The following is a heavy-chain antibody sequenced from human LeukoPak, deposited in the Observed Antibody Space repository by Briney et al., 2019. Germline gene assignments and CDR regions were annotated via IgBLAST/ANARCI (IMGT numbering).Heavy chain of an antibody. CDR3: AKDRPEYSSSSHTHPFDY. J-gene: IGHJ4*02. D-gene: IGHD6-6*01. V-gene: IGHV3-23*01. CDR2: ISSSSGST. CDR1: GSTFSSYT. Sequence: PGGSLRLSCAASGSTFSSYTMSWVRQAPGKGLEWVSAISSSSGSTYYADSVKGRFTISRDNSKNTLYLQMNSLRAEDTAVYYCAKDRPEYSSSSHTHPFDYWGQGTLVTVSS.